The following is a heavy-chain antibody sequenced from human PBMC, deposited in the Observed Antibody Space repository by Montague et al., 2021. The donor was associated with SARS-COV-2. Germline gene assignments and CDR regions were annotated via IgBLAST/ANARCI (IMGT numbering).Heavy chain of an antibody. J-gene: IGHJ6*02. V-gene: IGHV3-23*03. CDR1: GFTFSTYA. CDR2: IYSGGTRT. Sequence: SLRLSCTASGFTFSTYAMSWVRQAPGKGLEWVSVIYSGGTRTYYSDSVKGRFTISRDNSQNTLYLQMNSLRAEDTAVHYCAKMSYIVVLPDAMEWYGMDVWGQGTTVTVSS. D-gene: IGHD2-2*01. CDR3: AKMSYIVVLPDAMEWYGMDV.